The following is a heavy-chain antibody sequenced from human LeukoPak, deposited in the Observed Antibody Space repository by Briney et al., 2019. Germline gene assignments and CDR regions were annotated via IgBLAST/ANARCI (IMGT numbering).Heavy chain of an antibody. D-gene: IGHD6-19*01. CDR3: ARDSSGWFFVY. CDR1: GYTFTGYY. CDR2: INPNSVGT. V-gene: IGHV1-2*02. Sequence: ASVKVSCKASGYTFTGYYIHWVRQAPGQGLEWMGWINPNSVGTNYAQKFQGRVTMTRDTSISTAYMELSRLRSDDTAVYYCARDSSGWFFVYWGQGTLVTVSS. J-gene: IGHJ4*02.